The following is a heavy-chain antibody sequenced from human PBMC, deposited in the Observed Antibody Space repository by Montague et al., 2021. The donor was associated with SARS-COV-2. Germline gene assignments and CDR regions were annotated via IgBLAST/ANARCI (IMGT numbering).Heavy chain of an antibody. CDR1: GGSISGSF. V-gene: IGHV4-59*01. Sequence: SETLSLTCTVSGGSISGSFWSWIRQPQGKGLEWIGYIYHSGNTKYNPSLNSRVSISADTSKNQFLLRVSAVTAADTAVYYCARDYRIELWQTNWYFGLWGRGTLVTVSS. J-gene: IGHJ2*01. D-gene: IGHD5-18*01. CDR3: ARDYRIELWQTNWYFGL. CDR2: IYHSGNT.